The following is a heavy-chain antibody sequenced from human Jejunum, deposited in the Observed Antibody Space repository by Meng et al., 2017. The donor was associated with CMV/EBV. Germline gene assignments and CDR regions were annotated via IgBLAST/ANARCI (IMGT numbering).Heavy chain of an antibody. CDR2: INIGNGNA. V-gene: IGHV1-3*04. CDR3: TRPDVGTNYPFH. D-gene: IGHD1-26*01. J-gene: IGHJ4*02. CDR1: GYTFTDYA. Sequence: SCKASGYTFTDYAIHWVRQAPGQGLEWMGWINIGNGNAHYSQSLQDRVTFTRDTSASTVYMELNSLKSEDTAVYYCTRPDVGTNYPFHWGQGTLVTVSS.